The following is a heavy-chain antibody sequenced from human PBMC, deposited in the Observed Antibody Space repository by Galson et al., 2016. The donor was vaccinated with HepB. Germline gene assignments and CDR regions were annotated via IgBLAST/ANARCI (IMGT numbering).Heavy chain of an antibody. CDR3: TTDHVTAAPHLRVYYYYDMDV. V-gene: IGHV3-15*07. D-gene: IGHD2-21*02. Sequence: SLRLSCAAFGFTFSNAWMNWVRQAPGKGLEWVGRIKSKTDGGTTDYAAPVKGRFTISRDDSKNTLYLQMNSLKTEDTAVYYCTTDHVTAAPHLRVYYYYDMDVWGQGATVTVSS. CDR1: GFTFSNAW. CDR2: IKSKTDGGTT. J-gene: IGHJ6*02.